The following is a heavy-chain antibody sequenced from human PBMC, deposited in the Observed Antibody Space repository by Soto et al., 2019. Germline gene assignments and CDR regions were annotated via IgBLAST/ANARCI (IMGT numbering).Heavy chain of an antibody. CDR2: ISYDGSNK. J-gene: IGHJ4*02. V-gene: IGHV3-30*18. CDR3: AKGTYSGPLDY. CDR1: GFTFSSYG. D-gene: IGHD2-15*01. Sequence: QVQLVESGGGVVQPGRSLRLSCAASGFTFSSYGMHWVRQAPGKGLEWVAVISYDGSNKDYADSVKGRVTISRENSKNTLYLQMNSLRAEDTAVHYSAKGTYSGPLDYSGQRTLVTVAS.